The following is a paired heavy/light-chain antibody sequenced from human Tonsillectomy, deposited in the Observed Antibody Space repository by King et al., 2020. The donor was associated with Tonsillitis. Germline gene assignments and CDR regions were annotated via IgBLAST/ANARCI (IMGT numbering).Heavy chain of an antibody. CDR2: IHPDSGGT. Sequence: QVQLVQSGAEVKKPGASVKVSCRASGYTFTDYYIHWVRRAPGHGLEWMGWIHPDSGGTNYGQKFQGRVTMTRDTSISTAYMELSSLRSDDTAVYYCAKKVADYGYYYLYGMDVWGQGTTVTVSS. CDR3: AKKVADYGYYYLYGMDV. V-gene: IGHV1-2*02. J-gene: IGHJ6*02. CDR1: GYTFTDYY. D-gene: IGHD3-10*01.
Light chain of an antibody. J-gene: IGKJ5*01. V-gene: IGKV3-20*01. Sequence: EIVLTQSPGTLSLSPGERATLSCRASQSISSSYLAWYQQKPGQAPRLLIYGASSRATGIPDRFSGSGSGTDFTLTISRLEPEDFAVYYCQQYGSSPPVTFGQGTRLEFK. CDR1: QSISSSY. CDR2: GAS. CDR3: QQYGSSPPVT.